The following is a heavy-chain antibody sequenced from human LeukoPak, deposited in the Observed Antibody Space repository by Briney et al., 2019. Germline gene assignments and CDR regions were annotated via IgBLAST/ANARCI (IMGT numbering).Heavy chain of an antibody. CDR1: GFTFSSYS. CDR3: ARSSPEKYYYDSSGYSEYYYYGMDV. Sequence: GGSLRLSCAASGFTFSSYSMNWVRQAPGKGLEWVSSISSSSSYIYYADSVKGRFTISRDNAKNSLYLQMNSLRAEDTAVYYCARSSPEKYYYDSSGYSEYYYYGMDVWGQGTTVTVSS. J-gene: IGHJ6*02. D-gene: IGHD3-22*01. V-gene: IGHV3-21*01. CDR2: ISSSSSYI.